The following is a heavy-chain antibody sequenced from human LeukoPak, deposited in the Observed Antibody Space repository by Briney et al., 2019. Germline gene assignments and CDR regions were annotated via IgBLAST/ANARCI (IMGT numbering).Heavy chain of an antibody. V-gene: IGHV3-20*04. CDR3: ARAGGQEEHYDFWSGTFDY. Sequence: RGSLTLSCAASGFTFDDYGMSWVRQAPGKGLEWVSGINWNGGSTGYADSVKGRFTISRDNAKNSLYLQMNSLRAEDTALYYCARAGGQEEHYDFWSGTFDYWGQGTLVTVSS. J-gene: IGHJ4*02. CDR2: INWNGGST. CDR1: GFTFDDYG. D-gene: IGHD3-3*01.